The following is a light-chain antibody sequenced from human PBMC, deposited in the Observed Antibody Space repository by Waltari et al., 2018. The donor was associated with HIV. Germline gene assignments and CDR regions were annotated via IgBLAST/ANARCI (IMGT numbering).Light chain of an antibody. V-gene: IGLV7-46*01. CDR3: FLSYNGARV. Sequence: TLTCESSTGPVTNGHYPYWLQQRPGQAPMTLIFDTTKKHSWTPARFSGSLLGGKAALTLSGAQPDDEAEYYCFLSYNGARVFGGGTRVTVL. CDR2: DTT. J-gene: IGLJ3*02. CDR1: TGPVTNGHY.